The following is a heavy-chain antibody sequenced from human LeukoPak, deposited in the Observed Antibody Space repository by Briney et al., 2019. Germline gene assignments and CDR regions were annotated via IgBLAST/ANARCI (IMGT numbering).Heavy chain of an antibody. Sequence: GGSLRLSCAASGFTVGSSFMTWVRQAPGKGLEWVSVIFSDGTTYYTDSVKGRFTISRDNSKNTLYLQLNSLRAEDTAVYYCAKTGGPWDWGQGTLVTVSS. CDR3: AKTGGPWD. V-gene: IGHV3-53*01. CDR1: GFTVGSSF. J-gene: IGHJ4*02. CDR2: IFSDGTT. D-gene: IGHD7-27*01.